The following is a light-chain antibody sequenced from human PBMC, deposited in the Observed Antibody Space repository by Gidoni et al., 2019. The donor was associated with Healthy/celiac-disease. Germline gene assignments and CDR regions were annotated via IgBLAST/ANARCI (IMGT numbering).Light chain of an antibody. CDR1: KLGDKY. V-gene: IGLV3-1*01. Sequence: SYELTQPPSVSVSPGQTASITCSGDKLGDKYACWYQQKPGQSPVLVIYQDSKRPSGIPGRFSGSNSGNTATLTISGTQAMDEADYYCQAWDSSTVVFGGGPKLTVL. CDR2: QDS. J-gene: IGLJ2*01. CDR3: QAWDSSTVV.